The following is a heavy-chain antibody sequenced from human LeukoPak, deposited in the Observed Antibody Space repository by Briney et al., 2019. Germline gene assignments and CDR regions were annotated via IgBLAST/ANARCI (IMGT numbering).Heavy chain of an antibody. V-gene: IGHV1-18*01. D-gene: IGHD1-20*01. CDR3: ARERVPYNWNDVSPPDAFDI. Sequence: ASVKVSCKASGYTFTSYGISWVRQAPGQGLEWMGWISAYNGNTNYAQKLQGRVTMTTDTSTSTAYMELRSLRSDDTAVYYCARERVPYNWNDVSPPDAFDIWGQGTMVTVSS. CDR2: ISAYNGNT. J-gene: IGHJ3*02. CDR1: GYTFTSYG.